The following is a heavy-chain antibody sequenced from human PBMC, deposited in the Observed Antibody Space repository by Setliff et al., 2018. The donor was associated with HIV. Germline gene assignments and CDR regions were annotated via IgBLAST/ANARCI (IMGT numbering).Heavy chain of an antibody. CDR1: DSGTYY. CDR3: ASDVLALVISVYGF. V-gene: IGHV4-4*07. J-gene: IGHJ4*02. Sequence: SETLSLTCTVSDSGTYYWSWIRQPAGKGLEWIGRVSSRGDTNYNPSLKSRVTMSVDTSKNQFSLKLNSVTAADTAVYYCASDVLALVISVYGFWGQGIPVTVSS. CDR2: VSSRGDT. D-gene: IGHD3-22*01.